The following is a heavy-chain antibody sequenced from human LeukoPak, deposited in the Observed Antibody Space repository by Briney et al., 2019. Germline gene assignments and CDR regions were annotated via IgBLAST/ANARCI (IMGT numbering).Heavy chain of an antibody. CDR3: ARRKFGEYPFDY. J-gene: IGHJ4*02. CDR2: IYYSGST. Sequence: ASETLSLTCTVSGGSISSYYWSWIRQPPGKGLEWIGYIYYSGSTNYNPSLKSRVPISVDTSKNQFSLKLSSVTAADTAVYYCARRKFGEYPFDYWGQGTLVTVSS. CDR1: GGSISSYY. V-gene: IGHV4-59*08. D-gene: IGHD3-10*01.